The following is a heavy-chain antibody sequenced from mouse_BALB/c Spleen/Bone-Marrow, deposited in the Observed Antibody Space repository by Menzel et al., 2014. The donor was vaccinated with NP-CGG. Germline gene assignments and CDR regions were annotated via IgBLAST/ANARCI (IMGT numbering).Heavy chain of an antibody. Sequence: EVQVVESGGGLVKPGGSLKLSCAASGFAFSSYDMSWVRQTPEKRLEWVAYISNGGGSTYYPDTVKGRFTISGDNAKNTLYLQMSSLKSEDTAMYYCTRHELGLFDYWGQGTTLTVSS. CDR1: GFAFSSYD. CDR3: TRHELGLFDY. J-gene: IGHJ2*01. CDR2: ISNGGGST. V-gene: IGHV5-12-1*01. D-gene: IGHD4-1*01.